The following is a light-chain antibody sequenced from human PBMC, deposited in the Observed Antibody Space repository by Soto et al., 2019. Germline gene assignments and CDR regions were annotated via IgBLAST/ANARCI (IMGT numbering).Light chain of an antibody. J-gene: IGKJ4*01. Sequence: EIVLTQSPGTLSLSPGERATLSCRASQSVSSSYLAWYQQKPGQAPRLLINGASSRATGIPDRVSGSGSGTDFTLTISRLEPEDFGVYYCQQYGSSPPTLTFGGGTKVEIK. CDR3: QQYGSSPPTLT. CDR1: QSVSSSY. CDR2: GAS. V-gene: IGKV3-20*01.